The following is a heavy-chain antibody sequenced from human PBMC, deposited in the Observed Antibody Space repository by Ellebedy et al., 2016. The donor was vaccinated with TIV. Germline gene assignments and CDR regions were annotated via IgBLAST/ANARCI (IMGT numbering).Heavy chain of an antibody. V-gene: IGHV3-15*01. CDR1: GFTFSNAW. D-gene: IGHD3-3*01. J-gene: IGHJ6*03. CDR3: TTQSAPRITIFGVVPDHYYYYMDV. Sequence: GGSLRLXCAASGFTFSNAWMSWVRQAPGKGLEWVGRIKSKTDGGTTDYAAPVKGRFTISRDDSKNTLYLQMNSLKTEDTAVYYCTTQSAPRITIFGVVPDHYYYYMDVWGKGTTVTVSS. CDR2: IKSKTDGGTT.